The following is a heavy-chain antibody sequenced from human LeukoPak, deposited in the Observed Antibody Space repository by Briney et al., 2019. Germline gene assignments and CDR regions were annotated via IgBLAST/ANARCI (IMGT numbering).Heavy chain of an antibody. CDR2: ISSSGTTI. Sequence: GGSLRLSCAASGINFSDSEMNWVRQAPGKGLEWVSYISSSGTTIYYADSVKGRFTISRDNAKNSLYLQMNSLRAEDTAVYYCASAGYYYYGMDVWGKGTTVTVSS. CDR1: GINFSDSE. J-gene: IGHJ6*04. V-gene: IGHV3-48*03. CDR3: ASAGYYYYGMDV.